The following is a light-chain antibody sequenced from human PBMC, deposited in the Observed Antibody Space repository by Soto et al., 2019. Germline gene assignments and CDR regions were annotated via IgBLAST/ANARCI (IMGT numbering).Light chain of an antibody. CDR3: SLYTSSSTLV. Sequence: QSVLTQPPSVSGSPGQSVTISCTGTSSDVGSYNRVSWYQQPPGTAPKLMIYEVSNRPSGVPDRFSGSKSGNTASLTISGLQAEDAADYYCSLYTSSSTLVFGGGTNLTVL. CDR1: SSDVGSYNR. J-gene: IGLJ2*01. CDR2: EVS. V-gene: IGLV2-18*01.